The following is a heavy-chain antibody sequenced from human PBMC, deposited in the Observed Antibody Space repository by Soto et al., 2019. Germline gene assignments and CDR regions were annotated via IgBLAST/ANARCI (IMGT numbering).Heavy chain of an antibody. CDR1: GGTFSSYA. V-gene: IGHV1-69*13. CDR3: ARSGDSSGYYDPLYYYYYGMDV. Sequence: SVKVSCKASGGTFSSYAISWVRQAPGQGLEWMGGIIPIFGTANYAQKFQGRVTITADESTSTAYMELSSLRSEDTAVYYCARSGDSSGYYDPLYYYYYGMDVWGQGTTVTVSS. J-gene: IGHJ6*02. D-gene: IGHD3-22*01. CDR2: IIPIFGTA.